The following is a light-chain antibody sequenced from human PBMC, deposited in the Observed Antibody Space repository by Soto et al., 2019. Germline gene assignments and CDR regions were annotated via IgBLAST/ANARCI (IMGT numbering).Light chain of an antibody. V-gene: IGKV3-11*01. CDR1: QSVGSY. Sequence: EIVLTQSPATLSLSPGERATLSCRASQSVGSYLAWYQHKPGQAPRLLIYDASNRATGIPARFSSSGSGTDFTLTISSLEPEDFAVYYCQQRSNWFTFGGGTKVEIK. J-gene: IGKJ4*01. CDR3: QQRSNWFT. CDR2: DAS.